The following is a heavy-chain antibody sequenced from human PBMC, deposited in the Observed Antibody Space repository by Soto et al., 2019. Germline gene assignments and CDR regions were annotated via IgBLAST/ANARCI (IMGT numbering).Heavy chain of an antibody. Sequence: KPSETLSLTCTVSGGSITGHYWSWIRQPAGKGLEWIGRIYTTGTTNYNPSLKSRVTMSVDTSKNQISLNLTSVTAADTAVYYCARTKVRALTAGESDPWGQGTQVTVSS. CDR3: ARTKVRALTAGESDP. CDR1: GGSITGHY. J-gene: IGHJ5*02. V-gene: IGHV4-4*07. CDR2: IYTTGTT. D-gene: IGHD3-16*01.